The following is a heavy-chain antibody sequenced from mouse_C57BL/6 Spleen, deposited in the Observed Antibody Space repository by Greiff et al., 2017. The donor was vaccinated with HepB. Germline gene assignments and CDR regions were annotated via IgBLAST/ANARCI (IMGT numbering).Heavy chain of an antibody. CDR2: IYPGSGNT. CDR3: ARESHYYGSSYNYAMDY. J-gene: IGHJ4*01. Sequence: VQLQESGPELVKPGASVKISCKASGYTFTDYYINWVKQRPGQGLEWIGWIYPGSGNTKYNEKFKGKATLTVDTSSSTAYMQLSSLTSEDSAVYFCARESHYYGSSYNYAMDYWGQGTSVTVSS. V-gene: IGHV1-84*01. CDR1: GYTFTDYY. D-gene: IGHD1-1*01.